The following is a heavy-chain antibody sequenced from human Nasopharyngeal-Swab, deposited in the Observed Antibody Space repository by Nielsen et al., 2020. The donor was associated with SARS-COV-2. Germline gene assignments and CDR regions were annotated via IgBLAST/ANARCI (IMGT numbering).Heavy chain of an antibody. D-gene: IGHD3-3*01. CDR2: IYYSGST. CDR1: GGSISSSSYY. J-gene: IGHJ5*02. Sequence: SETLFLTCTVSGGSISSSSYYWGWIRQPPGKGLEWIGSIYYSGSTYYSPSLKSRVTISVDTSKNQFSLKLSSVTAADTAVYYCAATSVLRFLEWLNNWFDPWGQGTLVTVSS. V-gene: IGHV4-39*01. CDR3: AATSVLRFLEWLNNWFDP.